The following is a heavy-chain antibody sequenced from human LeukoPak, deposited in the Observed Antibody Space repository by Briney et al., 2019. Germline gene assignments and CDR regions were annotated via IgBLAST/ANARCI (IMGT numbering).Heavy chain of an antibody. J-gene: IGHJ4*02. CDR3: VRGSYGAYDY. V-gene: IGHV3-21*01. Sequence: GGSLRLSCAASGFNFNTYTMNWVRQAPGKGLEWVSSISSDSSYIYYADAVRGRFTVSRDNAKYSLYLQMNSLRAEDTAVYYCVRGSYGAYDYWGQGSLVTVSS. CDR1: GFNFNTYT. D-gene: IGHD4-17*01. CDR2: ISSDSSYI.